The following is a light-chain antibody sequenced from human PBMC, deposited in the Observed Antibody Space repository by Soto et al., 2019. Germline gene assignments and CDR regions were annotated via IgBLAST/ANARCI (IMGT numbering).Light chain of an antibody. CDR2: GAS. J-gene: IGKJ4*01. CDR3: QQYNNWPLT. Sequence: EIVMAQSPATLSVSPGERATLSCRASESVSSNLAWHQQKPGQAPRPLIYGASTRATGIPARFSGSGSGTEYTFTISSLQAEAFAVYYCQQYNNWPLTFGGGTKVEIK. CDR1: ESVSSN. V-gene: IGKV3-15*01.